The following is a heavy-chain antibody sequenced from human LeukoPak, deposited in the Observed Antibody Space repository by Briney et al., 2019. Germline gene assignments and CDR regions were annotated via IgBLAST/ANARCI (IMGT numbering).Heavy chain of an antibody. CDR2: IYYGGST. J-gene: IGHJ4*02. CDR1: GGSISSYY. Sequence: PSETLSLTCTVSGGSISSYYWSWIRQPPGKGLEWIGYIYYGGSTNYNPSLKSRVTISVDTSKNQFSLKLSSVTAADTAVYYCAGEHDYGDYVSDWGQGTLVTVSS. CDR3: AGEHDYGDYVSD. V-gene: IGHV4-59*01. D-gene: IGHD4-17*01.